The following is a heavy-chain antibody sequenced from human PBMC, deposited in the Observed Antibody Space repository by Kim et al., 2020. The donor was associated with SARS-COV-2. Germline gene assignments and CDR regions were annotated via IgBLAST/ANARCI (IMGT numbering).Heavy chain of an antibody. V-gene: IGHV4-39*01. D-gene: IGHD5-12*01. CDR3: DVIVATINGMDV. Sequence: YYNPSLKSRVTISVDTSNNQFSLKLSSVTAADTAVYYCDVIVATINGMDVWGQGTTVTVSS. J-gene: IGHJ6*02.